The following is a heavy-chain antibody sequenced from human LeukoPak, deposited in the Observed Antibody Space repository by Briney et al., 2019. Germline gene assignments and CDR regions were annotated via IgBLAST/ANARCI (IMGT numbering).Heavy chain of an antibody. J-gene: IGHJ4*02. CDR2: ITPILDIT. V-gene: IGHV1-69*04. CDR3: ARGPGIDRIDY. D-gene: IGHD6-13*01. Sequence: GASVKASCKPSGGTFSSSGFSWVRQAPGQGLEWMGRITPILDITNYARKFQDRVSITADKATIIVYMEVSSLTFEDTAVYYCARGPGIDRIDYWGQGTRVTVSS. CDR1: GGTFSSSG.